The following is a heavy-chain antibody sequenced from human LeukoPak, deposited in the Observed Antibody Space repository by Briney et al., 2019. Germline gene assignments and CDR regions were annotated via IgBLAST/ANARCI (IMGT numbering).Heavy chain of an antibody. D-gene: IGHD6-19*01. CDR2: IKRDGSEK. CDR1: GFTFSSYG. CDR3: VRRGPSVAGPYDY. Sequence: GGSLRLSCAASGFTFSSYGMSWVRQAPGKGLEWVANIKRDGSEKFYVDSVKGRFTISRDNAKNSLYLQMNSLRAEDTAVYYCVRRGPSVAGPYDYWGQGTLVTVSS. V-gene: IGHV3-7*01. J-gene: IGHJ4*02.